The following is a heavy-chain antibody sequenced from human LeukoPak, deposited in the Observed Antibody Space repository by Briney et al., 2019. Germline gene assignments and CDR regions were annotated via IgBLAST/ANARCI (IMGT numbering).Heavy chain of an antibody. CDR1: GFTFTSSW. CDR2: IYYSGST. CDR3: ARDSYDLDYYYYMDV. J-gene: IGHJ6*03. Sequence: GSLRLSCAASGFTFTSSWMHWGREPPGKGVEGSGGIYYSGSTYYNPSLKSRVTISVDTSKNQFSLKLSSVTAADTAVYYCARDSYDLDYYYYMDVWGKGTTVTVSS. V-gene: IGHV4-4*02. D-gene: IGHD3-22*01.